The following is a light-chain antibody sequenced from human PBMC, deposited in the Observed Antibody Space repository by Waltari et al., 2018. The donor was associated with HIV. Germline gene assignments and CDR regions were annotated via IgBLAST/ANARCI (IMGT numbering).Light chain of an antibody. J-gene: IGLJ2*01. Sequence: QSVLTTPPPASGTHVQRFTIPCSRRHSTIGSHTLHWYHQLPGTATKPLIYSNNQRPSGVPDRFSGSKSGTSASLAISGLQSEDEADYDCAAWDDSLNGVVFGGGTKLTVL. V-gene: IGLV1-44*01. CDR1: HSTIGSHT. CDR2: SNN. CDR3: AAWDDSLNGVV.